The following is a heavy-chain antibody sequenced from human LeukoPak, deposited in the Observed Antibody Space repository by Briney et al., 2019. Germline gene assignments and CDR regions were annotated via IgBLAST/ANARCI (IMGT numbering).Heavy chain of an antibody. Sequence: SETLSLTCTVSGGSISSSTYYWGWIRQPPGKGLEWSGSIYYSGSTYYNASLKSRVTISADTSKNQLSLKLSSVTAADTAVYYCARPLSGSSSWHGDAFDIWGQGTMVTVSS. V-gene: IGHV4-39*01. CDR2: IYYSGST. J-gene: IGHJ3*02. CDR3: ARPLSGSSSWHGDAFDI. D-gene: IGHD6-13*01. CDR1: GGSISSSTYY.